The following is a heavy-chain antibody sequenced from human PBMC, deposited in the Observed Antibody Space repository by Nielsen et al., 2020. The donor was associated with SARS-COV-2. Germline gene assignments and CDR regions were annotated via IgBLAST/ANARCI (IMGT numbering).Heavy chain of an antibody. D-gene: IGHD2-21*01. CDR2: ISAYNGNR. V-gene: IGHV1-18*01. Sequence: ASVKVSCKASGYTFKNYGINWVRQAPGQGLEWMAWISAYNGNRNYAQNFKGRVNMTTDTSTSTAYMELRSLRPDDTAVYFCARLPHLVVVNITPTAFDIWGQGTKVTVSS. CDR3: ARLPHLVVVNITPTAFDI. J-gene: IGHJ3*02. CDR1: GYTFKNYG.